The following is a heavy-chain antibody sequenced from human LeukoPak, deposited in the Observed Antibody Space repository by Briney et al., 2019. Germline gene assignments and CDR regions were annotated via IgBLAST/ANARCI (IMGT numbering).Heavy chain of an antibody. CDR3: VTDGDYWGSLHY. Sequence: GGSLRLSCAASVSSNYMSWVRQGPGKVLEWVSVIYTHSTFYADSVKGRFTISRLNSRNTMYLQMNSLRPEDTAVYYCVTDGDYWGSLHYWGQGTLVTVSS. CDR1: VSSNY. V-gene: IGHV3-53*04. J-gene: IGHJ4*02. CDR2: IYTHST. D-gene: IGHD7-27*01.